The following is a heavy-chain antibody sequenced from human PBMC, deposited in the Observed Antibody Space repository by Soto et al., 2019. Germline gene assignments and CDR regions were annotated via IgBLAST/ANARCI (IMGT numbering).Heavy chain of an antibody. CDR2: INPNSCGT. CDR1: GYTFTGYS. Sequence: QVQLVQSGAEVQKPGSSVKVSCKASGYTFTGYSMHWVRQAPVQGLEWMGWINPNSCGTNYAQKFQGRVTMTRDTSINTDYMEMIRLRADDTAVYYCASGIVVGHWGQGTLVTVSS. CDR3: ASGIVVGH. J-gene: IGHJ4*02. V-gene: IGHV1-2*02. D-gene: IGHD3-22*01.